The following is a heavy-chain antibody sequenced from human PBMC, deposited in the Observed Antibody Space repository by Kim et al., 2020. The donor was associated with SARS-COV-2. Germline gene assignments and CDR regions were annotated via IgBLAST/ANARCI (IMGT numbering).Heavy chain of an antibody. Sequence: SETLSLTCTVSGGSISTYYWSWIRQPPGKGLEWIGYIYYSGSTNYNPSLKSRVTISVDTSRNHFSLRLSSVTAADTAVYYCARRGQQLVFDYWGQGALVT. V-gene: IGHV4-59*08. J-gene: IGHJ4*02. D-gene: IGHD6-13*01. CDR2: IYYSGST. CDR1: GGSISTYY. CDR3: ARRGQQLVFDY.